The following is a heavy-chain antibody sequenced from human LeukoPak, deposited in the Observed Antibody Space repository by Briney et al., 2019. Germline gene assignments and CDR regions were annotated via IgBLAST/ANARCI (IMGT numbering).Heavy chain of an antibody. V-gene: IGHV4-59*01. CDR3: ARDLGRSSSWSKYSWFDH. J-gene: IGHJ5*02. CDR2: IYYTGST. CDR1: GGSISHYY. D-gene: IGHD6-13*01. Sequence: SETLSLTCSVSGGSISHYYWSWIRQPPGKGLEWIGYIYYTGSTNYNPSLKSRVTISVDTSKNQFYLNLSSVTAADTAIYYCARDLGRSSSWSKYSWFDHWGQGTLVTVSS.